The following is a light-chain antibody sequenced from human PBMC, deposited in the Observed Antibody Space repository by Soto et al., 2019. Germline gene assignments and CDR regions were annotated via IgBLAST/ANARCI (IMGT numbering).Light chain of an antibody. CDR1: QSVASN. CDR3: QQYHNWPPQYT. Sequence: EIVMTQSPASLSVSPGDGATLSCRASQSVASNVAWYQQKPGQSPRLLIHGASTRAVGVPARFSGSGSGTDSTLTINSLQSEDFPVYYCQQYHNWPPQYTFGQGTKLQIK. CDR2: GAS. J-gene: IGKJ2*01. V-gene: IGKV3-15*01.